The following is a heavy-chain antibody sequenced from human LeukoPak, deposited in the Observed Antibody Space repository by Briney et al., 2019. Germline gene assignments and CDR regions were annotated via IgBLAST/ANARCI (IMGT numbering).Heavy chain of an antibody. D-gene: IGHD4-11*01. J-gene: IGHJ6*02. CDR2: INPNSGGT. CDR1: GYTFTGYY. Sequence: ASVKVSCKASGYTFTGYYMHWVRQAPGQGLEWMGSINPNSGGTNYAQKFQGRVTMTRDTSISTAYMELSRLRSDDTAVYYCAREGGGYSNSNYYYGMDVWGQGTTVTVSS. CDR3: AREGGGYSNSNYYYGMDV. V-gene: IGHV1-2*02.